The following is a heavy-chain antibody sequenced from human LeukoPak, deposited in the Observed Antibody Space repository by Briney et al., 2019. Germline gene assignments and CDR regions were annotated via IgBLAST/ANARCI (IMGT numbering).Heavy chain of an antibody. CDR3: ARGSVVTALDQ. CDR2: IYYTGNT. Sequence: SETLSLTCAVSGGSITTYYWTWIRQPPGQALEWIGYIYYTGNTKYNPSLESRVPMSIDTSKNEFSLQIYSVHAADTAVYFCARGSVVTALDQWGQGTLVTVSS. CDR1: GGSITTYY. D-gene: IGHD2-21*02. J-gene: IGHJ4*02. V-gene: IGHV4-59*01.